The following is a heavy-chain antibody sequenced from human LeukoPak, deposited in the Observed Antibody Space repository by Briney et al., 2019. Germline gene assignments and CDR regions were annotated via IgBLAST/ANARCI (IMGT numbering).Heavy chain of an antibody. J-gene: IGHJ6*03. CDR1: GDSISSGSYY. CDR2: IYTSGST. D-gene: IGHD4-17*01. CDR3: ATTIHGDYYYYYYMDV. Sequence: PSETLSLTCTVSGDSISSGSYYWSWFRQPAGKGLEWIGRIYTSGSTDYNPSLKSRITISVDTSKNQFSLKLSSVTAADTAVYYCATTIHGDYYYYYYMDVWGKGTTVTISS. V-gene: IGHV4-61*02.